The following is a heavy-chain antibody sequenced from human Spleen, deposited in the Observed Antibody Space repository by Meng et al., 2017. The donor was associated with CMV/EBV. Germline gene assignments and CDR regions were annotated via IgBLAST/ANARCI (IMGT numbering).Heavy chain of an antibody. Sequence: GESLKISCAASGFTFSSYSMNWVRQAPGKGLEWISYIIRSITTKYYAYSVKGRFTISRDNAKNSMILQMNSLRAEDTAVYYCATGRTACYSLCFDSWGHGTLVTVSS. J-gene: IGHJ5*01. V-gene: IGHV3-48*04. CDR2: IIRSITTK. CDR1: GFTFSSYS. D-gene: IGHD2-21*02. CDR3: ATGRTACYSLCFDS.